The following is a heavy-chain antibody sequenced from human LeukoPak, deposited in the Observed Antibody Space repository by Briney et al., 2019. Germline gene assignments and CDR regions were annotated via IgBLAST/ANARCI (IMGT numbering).Heavy chain of an antibody. J-gene: IGHJ4*02. V-gene: IGHV3-30*04. CDR3: ARVGVYDSSGYHPDAFDY. CDR1: GFTFSSYA. Sequence: HPGGSLRHTCAASGFTFSSYAMHWVRQAPGKGLEWVAVISYDGSNKDYADSVKGRFTISRDNSKNTLYLQMNSLRAEDTAVYYCARVGVYDSSGYHPDAFDYWGQGTLVTVSS. D-gene: IGHD3-22*01. CDR2: ISYDGSNK.